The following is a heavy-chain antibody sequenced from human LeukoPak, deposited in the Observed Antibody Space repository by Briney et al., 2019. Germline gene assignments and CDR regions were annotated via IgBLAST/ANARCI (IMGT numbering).Heavy chain of an antibody. CDR3: AYSPYCSSTSCPPPYYYYGMDV. CDR1: GYTFTSYG. J-gene: IGHJ6*02. V-gene: IGHV1-18*01. D-gene: IGHD2-2*01. Sequence: ASVKVSCKASGYTFTSYGISWVRQAPGQGLEWMGWISAYNGNTNYAQKLQGRVTMTTDTSTSTAYMELRSLRSDDTAVYYCAYSPYCSSTSCPPPYYYYGMDVWGQGTTVTVSS. CDR2: ISAYNGNT.